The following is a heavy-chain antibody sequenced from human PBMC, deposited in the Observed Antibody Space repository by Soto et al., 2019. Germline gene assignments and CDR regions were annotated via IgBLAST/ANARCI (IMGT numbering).Heavy chain of an antibody. CDR2: IYNSGST. J-gene: IGHJ6*02. Sequence: LCGGSISSGDYYWSWIRQPPGKGLEWIGYIYNSGSTYYNPSLKSRVTISVDTSKNQFSLQLTSVAAADTAVYFCARASSTMIKLVYYYGLDVWGQGTTVTASS. CDR1: GGSISSGDYY. V-gene: IGHV4-30-4*01. CDR3: ARASSTMIKLVYYYGLDV. D-gene: IGHD3-22*01.